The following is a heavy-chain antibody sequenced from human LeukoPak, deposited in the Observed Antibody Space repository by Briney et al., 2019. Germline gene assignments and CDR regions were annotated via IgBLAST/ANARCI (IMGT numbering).Heavy chain of an antibody. CDR3: ARGLDYYDSSGYFDYFDY. CDR2: ISSSSSYI. Sequence: PGGSLRLSCAASGFTFSSYSMNWVRQAPGKGLEWVSSISSSSSYIYYADSVKGRFTISRDNAKNSLYLQMNSLRAEDTAVYYCARGLDYYDSSGYFDYFDYWGQGTLVTVS. J-gene: IGHJ4*02. D-gene: IGHD3-22*01. V-gene: IGHV3-21*01. CDR1: GFTFSSYS.